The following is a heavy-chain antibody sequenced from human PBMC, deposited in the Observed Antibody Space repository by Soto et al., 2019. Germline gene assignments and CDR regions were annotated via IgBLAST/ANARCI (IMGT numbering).Heavy chain of an antibody. J-gene: IGHJ6*02. CDR1: GYTFTTYY. D-gene: IGHD3-10*01. Sequence: QVQLVQSGAEVKKPGASVKVSCKASGYTFTTYYMHWVRQAPGQGLEWMGIINPSGGSTSYAQKFQGRVTVTRDTSTSTVYMELSSRRSEDTAVYYCARGPMVRGVIGYFGMDVWGQGTTVTVSS. V-gene: IGHV1-46*03. CDR2: INPSGGST. CDR3: ARGPMVRGVIGYFGMDV.